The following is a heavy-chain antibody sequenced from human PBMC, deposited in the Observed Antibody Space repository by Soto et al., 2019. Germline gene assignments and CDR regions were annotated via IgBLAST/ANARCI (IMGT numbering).Heavy chain of an antibody. D-gene: IGHD2-15*01. CDR3: ARDLGVALATLTLDS. CDR2: ITTSSSFR. CDR1: GFSISTYS. V-gene: IGHV3-21*02. J-gene: IGHJ4*02. Sequence: EVQLVESGGGLVKPGGSLRLSCAASGFSISTYSMNWVRQAPGKGLEWVADITTSSSFRFYADSLKGRFTISRDDAKNSWYLPRNSLRVEDTGVYYCARDLGVALATLTLDSWGQGTLVTVSS.